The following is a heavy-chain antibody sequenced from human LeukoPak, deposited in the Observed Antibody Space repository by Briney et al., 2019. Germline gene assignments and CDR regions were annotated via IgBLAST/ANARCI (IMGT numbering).Heavy chain of an antibody. D-gene: IGHD3-10*01. CDR2: IYYSGTT. CDR1: GGSISSYY. V-gene: IGHV4-59*12. Sequence: SETLSLTCTVSGGSISSYYWSWIRQPPGKGLEWIGSIYYSGTTYYNPSLQSRVTISIDTSKSQFSLKLSSVTAADTAVVYCARHYGSGTYKRLDYWGQGTLVTVSS. CDR3: ARHYGSGTYKRLDY. J-gene: IGHJ4*02.